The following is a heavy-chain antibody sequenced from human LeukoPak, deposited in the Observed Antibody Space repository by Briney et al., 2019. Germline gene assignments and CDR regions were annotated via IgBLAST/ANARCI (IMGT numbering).Heavy chain of an antibody. CDR2: ISAYNGNT. J-gene: IGHJ3*02. V-gene: IGHV1-18*01. CDR1: GGTFSSYA. D-gene: IGHD5-18*01. CDR3: ARDSDTAMPYDAFDI. Sequence: GSSVKVSCKASGGTFSSYAISWVRQASGQGLEWMGWISAYNGNTNYAQKLQGRVTMTTDTSTSTAYMELRSLRSDDTAVYYCARDSDTAMPYDAFDIWGQGTMVTVSS.